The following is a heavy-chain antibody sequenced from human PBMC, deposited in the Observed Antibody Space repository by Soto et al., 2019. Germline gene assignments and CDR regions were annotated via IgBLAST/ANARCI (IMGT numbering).Heavy chain of an antibody. J-gene: IGHJ3*02. D-gene: IGHD3-22*01. CDR1: GFTFSSYG. V-gene: IGHV3-48*02. CDR2: ISRTGHTI. Sequence: EVQLVESGGDLVQPGGSLRLSCAASGFTFSSYGMNWVRQAPGTGLEWVSYISRTGHTIYYADSVKGRFTISRDNAKNSLYLQMNSLRDEDTAVYFCARDSTGYYPDVFDIWGPGKTVTVSS. CDR3: ARDSTGYYPDVFDI.